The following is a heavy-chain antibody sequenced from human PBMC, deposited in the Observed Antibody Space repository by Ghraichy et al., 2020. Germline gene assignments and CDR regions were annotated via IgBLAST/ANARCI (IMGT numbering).Heavy chain of an antibody. D-gene: IGHD2-2*01. J-gene: IGHJ5*02. CDR1: GGSINISGYY. CDR2: IYDSGST. Sequence: SQTLSLNCTVSGGSINISGYYWSWIRQPPGKGLECIGYIYDSGSTKYNPSLKSRVTISVDTSKNHFSLKLTSVTAADTAVYYCARGYSSTLMNWFDPWGQGTLVTVSS. V-gene: IGHV4-61*03. CDR3: ARGYSSTLMNWFDP.